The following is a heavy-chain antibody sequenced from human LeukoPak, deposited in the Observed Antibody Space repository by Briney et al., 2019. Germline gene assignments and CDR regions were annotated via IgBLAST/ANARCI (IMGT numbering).Heavy chain of an antibody. CDR1: GFSFSIYG. J-gene: IGHJ5*02. D-gene: IGHD2-2*01. CDR2: IRYDGINK. Sequence: PGGSLRLSCAASGFSFSIYGMHWVRQAPGKGLEWVTFIRYDGINKYYADPVKGRFTISRDNSKNTLFLQMNSLRAEDTAVYYCAKDHNPYQLMFNWLDPWGQGTLVTVSS. CDR3: AKDHNPYQLMFNWLDP. V-gene: IGHV3-30*02.